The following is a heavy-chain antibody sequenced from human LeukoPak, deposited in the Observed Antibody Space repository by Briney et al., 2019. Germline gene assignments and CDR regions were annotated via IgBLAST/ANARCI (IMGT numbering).Heavy chain of an antibody. J-gene: IGHJ2*01. D-gene: IGHD4-17*01. CDR3: ARATVTRFWYFDL. Sequence: PSETLSLTCTVSGGSISSYYWSWIRQPPGKGLEGIGYIYYSGSTNYNPSLKSRVTISVDTSKNQFSLKLSSVTAADTAVYYCARATVTRFWYFDLWGRGTLVTVSS. CDR2: IYYSGST. CDR1: GGSISSYY. V-gene: IGHV4-59*01.